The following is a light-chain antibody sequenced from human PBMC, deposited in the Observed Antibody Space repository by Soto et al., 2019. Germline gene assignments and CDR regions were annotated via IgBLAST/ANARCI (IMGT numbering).Light chain of an antibody. CDR2: VNT. CDR3: QSYDSSLRGEV. V-gene: IGLV1-40*01. J-gene: IGLJ2*01. Sequence: QSVLTQPPSVSGAPGQRVTISCMGSSSNIGAGFDVHWYQQFPGTAPKLLIYVNTNRPSGVPDRFSGSKSGTSASLAITGLQAEDEADYYCQSYDSSLRGEVFGGGTKLTVL. CDR1: SSNIGAGFD.